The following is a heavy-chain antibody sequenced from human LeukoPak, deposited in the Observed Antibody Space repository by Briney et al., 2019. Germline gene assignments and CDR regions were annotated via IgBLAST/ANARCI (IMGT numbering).Heavy chain of an antibody. CDR1: GGTFISYV. CDR2: INPSGGST. J-gene: IGHJ3*02. D-gene: IGHD4-11*01. Sequence: ASVKVSCKASGGTFISYVISWVRQAPGQGLEWMGIINPSGGSTSYAQKFQGRVTMTRDTSTSTVYMELSSLRSEDTAVYYCARDTVSRSSAFDIWGQGTMVTVSS. CDR3: ARDTVSRSSAFDI. V-gene: IGHV1-46*01.